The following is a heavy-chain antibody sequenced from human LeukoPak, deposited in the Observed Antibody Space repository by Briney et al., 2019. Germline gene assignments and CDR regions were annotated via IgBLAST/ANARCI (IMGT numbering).Heavy chain of an antibody. D-gene: IGHD5-12*01. J-gene: IGHJ4*02. CDR2: IYSDGST. CDR1: GFTVSGNY. CDR3: AGGDPYRGYDYPGV. Sequence: PGGSLRLSCAASGFTVSGNYMSWVRQAPGKGLEWVSVIYSDGSTYYADSVKGRFTISRDNSKNTLYLQMNSLRLEDTALYYCAGGDPYRGYDYPGVWGQGTLVTVSS. V-gene: IGHV3-53*05.